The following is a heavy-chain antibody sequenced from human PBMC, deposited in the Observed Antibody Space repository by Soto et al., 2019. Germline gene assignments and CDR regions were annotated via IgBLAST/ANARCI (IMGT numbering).Heavy chain of an antibody. V-gene: IGHV6-1*01. D-gene: IGHD1-1*01. Sequence: PSQTLSLTCGISGDSVSSNSAAWNWIRQSPSRGLEWLGRTYYRSKWYNDYAVSVKSRISINPDTSKNQFSLQLNSVIPEDTAVYYCARSKTVRQQRLHVGMDVWGQGTTVTVSS. CDR3: ARSKTVRQQRLHVGMDV. CDR1: GDSVSSNSAA. J-gene: IGHJ6*02. CDR2: TYYRSKWYN.